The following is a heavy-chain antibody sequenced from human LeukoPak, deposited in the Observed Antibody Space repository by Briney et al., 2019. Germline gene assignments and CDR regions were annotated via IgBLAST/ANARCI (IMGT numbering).Heavy chain of an antibody. CDR3: AYYYDSSGYSDYYFDY. CDR1: GGSISSSSYY. V-gene: IGHV4-39*07. D-gene: IGHD3-22*01. J-gene: IGHJ4*02. Sequence: PSETLSLTCTVSGGSISSSSYYWGRIRQPPGKGLEWIGSIYYSGSTYYNPSLKSRVTISVDTSKNQFSLKLSSVTAADTAVYYCAYYYDSSGYSDYYFDYWGQGTLVTVSS. CDR2: IYYSGST.